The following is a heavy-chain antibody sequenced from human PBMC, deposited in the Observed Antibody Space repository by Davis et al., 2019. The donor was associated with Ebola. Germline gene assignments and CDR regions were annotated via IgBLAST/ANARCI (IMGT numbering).Heavy chain of an antibody. Sequence: SETLSLTCTVSGGSISSSDYYWGWIRQPPGKGLEWIGSISYSGSTYYNPSLKSRVTISVDTSKNQFSLKLSSVTAADTAVYYCARHIFSMIVVGMTNWFDPWGQGTLVTVSS. CDR2: ISYSGST. CDR1: GGSISSSDYY. V-gene: IGHV4-39*01. J-gene: IGHJ5*02. D-gene: IGHD3-22*01. CDR3: ARHIFSMIVVGMTNWFDP.